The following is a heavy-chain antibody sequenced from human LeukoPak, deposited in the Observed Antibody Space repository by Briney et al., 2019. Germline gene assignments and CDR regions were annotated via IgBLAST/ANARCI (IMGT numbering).Heavy chain of an antibody. V-gene: IGHV4-31*03. D-gene: IGHD3-22*01. CDR1: GGSISSGGYY. Sequence: PSETLSLTCTVSGGSISSGGYYWSWIRQHPGKGLEWIGCIYYSGSTYYNPSLKSRVTISVDTSKNQFSLKLSSVTAADTAVYYCAREDGSSARVFDYWGQGTLVTVSS. CDR3: AREDGSSARVFDY. J-gene: IGHJ4*02. CDR2: IYYSGST.